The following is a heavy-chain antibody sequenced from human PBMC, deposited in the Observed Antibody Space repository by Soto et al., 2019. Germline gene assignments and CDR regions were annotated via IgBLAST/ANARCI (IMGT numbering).Heavy chain of an antibody. CDR1: GGSVSSNSAA. J-gene: IGHJ6*02. V-gene: IGHV6-1*01. D-gene: IGHD2-2*01. CDR2: TYYRSKGYN. Sequence: SQTLSLTCAISGGSVSSNSAAWNWIRQSPSRGLEWVGRTYYRSKGYNDYAVSVKSRITVEPDTSKNQFSPQLNSVTPEDAAVYYCARDRAVVPAPHYYYYGMDVWGQGTTVTGSS. CDR3: ARDRAVVPAPHYYYYGMDV.